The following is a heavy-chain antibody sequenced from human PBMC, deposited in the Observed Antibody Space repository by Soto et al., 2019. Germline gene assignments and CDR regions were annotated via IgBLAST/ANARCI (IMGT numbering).Heavy chain of an antibody. V-gene: IGHV6-1*01. J-gene: IGHJ4*02. CDR2: TYYRSKWYN. CDR3: ARTSQLEAIYYFDY. Sequence: QVQLQQSGPGLVKPSQTLSLTCAISGDSVSSNSAAWNWIRQSPSRGLEWLGRTYYRSKWYNDYAVYVKSRIPLDPDTSKNQFSLQLNSVAPEDTAVYYCARTSQLEAIYYFDYWGQGTLVTVSS. CDR1: GDSVSSNSAA. D-gene: IGHD1-1*01.